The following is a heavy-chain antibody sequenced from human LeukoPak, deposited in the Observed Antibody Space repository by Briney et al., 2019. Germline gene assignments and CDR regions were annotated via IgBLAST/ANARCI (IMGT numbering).Heavy chain of an antibody. J-gene: IGHJ4*02. V-gene: IGHV4-39*01. CDR1: GCSISSSSYY. Sequence: SETLSCTCTVSGCSISSSSYYRRWIRQPPGNRLEWIGSIYNSGSTYYNPSIKSRVTISVATSKHLFSLRLSSVTAADTAVYYCARFLSSGYLGNDYWGQGTLVTVSS. CDR2: IYNSGST. D-gene: IGHD3-22*01. CDR3: ARFLSSGYLGNDY.